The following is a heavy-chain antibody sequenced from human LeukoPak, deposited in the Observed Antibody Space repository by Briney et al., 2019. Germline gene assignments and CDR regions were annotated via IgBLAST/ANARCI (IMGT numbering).Heavy chain of an antibody. CDR1: AYTFTTYD. CDR3: AKGATEDY. Sequence: ASVNLSCKASAYTFTTYDINWVRQANGHGLEWMGWMNPNSGKTGYAQKFQGRVTSTADESTSTAYMELRSLRSDDTAVYYCAKGATEDYWGQGTLVTVS. D-gene: IGHD5-12*01. V-gene: IGHV1-8*01. J-gene: IGHJ4*02. CDR2: MNPNSGKT.